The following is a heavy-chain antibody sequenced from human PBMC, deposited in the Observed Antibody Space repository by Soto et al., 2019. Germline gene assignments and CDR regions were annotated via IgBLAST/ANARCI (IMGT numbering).Heavy chain of an antibody. CDR3: ASAPLGLRLGPPNKKYGMDV. CDR1: GGSISSYY. D-gene: IGHD3-16*01. J-gene: IGHJ6*02. Sequence: QVQLQESGPGLVKPSETLSLTCTVSGGSISSYYWSWIRQPPGKGLEWIGYIYYSGSTNYNPSLKSRVTISVDTSKNQFSLKLSSVTAADTAVYYCASAPLGLRLGPPNKKYGMDVWGQGTTVTVSS. V-gene: IGHV4-59*01. CDR2: IYYSGST.